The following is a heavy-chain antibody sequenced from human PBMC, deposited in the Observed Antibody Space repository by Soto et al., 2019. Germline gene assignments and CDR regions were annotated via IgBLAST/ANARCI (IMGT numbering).Heavy chain of an antibody. D-gene: IGHD6-13*01. CDR3: AKGVAAAVGPFDY. Sequence: PWGSLRLSCAASGFIFISYAINWFGHSPGEWREWVSAISGSGGSTYYADSVKGRFTISRDNSKNTLYLQMNSLRAEDTAVYYCAKGVAAAVGPFDYWGQGTLVTVSS. CDR1: GFIFISYA. V-gene: IGHV3-23*01. J-gene: IGHJ4*02. CDR2: ISGSGGST.